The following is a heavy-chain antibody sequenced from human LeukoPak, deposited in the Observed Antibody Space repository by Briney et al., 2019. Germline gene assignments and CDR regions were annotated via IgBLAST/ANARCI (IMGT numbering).Heavy chain of an antibody. CDR2: ISGRGNST. V-gene: IGHV3-23*01. J-gene: IGHJ4*02. Sequence: GGSLTLSCAASGVTFSDYAMSWVRQPPGKGLEWVSDISGRGNSTYYADSVKGRFTISRDKSKNTLYLQMNSLRAEDTAVYYCASLGYCSGGSRYHAIYFDYWGQGTLVTVSS. CDR1: GVTFSDYA. CDR3: ASLGYCSGGSRYHAIYFDY. D-gene: IGHD2-15*01.